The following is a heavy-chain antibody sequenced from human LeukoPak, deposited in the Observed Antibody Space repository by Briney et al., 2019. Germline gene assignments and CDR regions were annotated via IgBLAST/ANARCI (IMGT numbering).Heavy chain of an antibody. Sequence: SETLSLTCSVSGGSISSSSYYWSWIRQPPGKGLEWIGSMYYGGTTYYNPSLKSRVTISLDTSQNHFSLKLSSVTAADTAVYYCAKWGYYDSSGYPTLFDFWGQGTLVTVSS. CDR3: AKWGYYDSSGYPTLFDF. D-gene: IGHD3-22*01. CDR1: GGSISSSSYY. J-gene: IGHJ4*02. V-gene: IGHV4-39*07. CDR2: MYYGGTT.